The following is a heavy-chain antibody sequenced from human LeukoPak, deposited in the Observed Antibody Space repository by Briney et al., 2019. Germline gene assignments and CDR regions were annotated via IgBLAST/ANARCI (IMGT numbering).Heavy chain of an antibody. Sequence: GGSLRLSCAASGFTFSNYGMNWVRQAPGKGLEWVSGIVGSGVTTYYADSVKGRFTISRDNSKNTLYLHTNGLGVEYTAIYYCARDERWIQFNYWGQGTLVTVSS. CDR1: GFTFSNYG. J-gene: IGHJ4*02. V-gene: IGHV3-23*01. CDR2: IVGSGVTT. CDR3: ARDERWIQFNY. D-gene: IGHD5-18*01.